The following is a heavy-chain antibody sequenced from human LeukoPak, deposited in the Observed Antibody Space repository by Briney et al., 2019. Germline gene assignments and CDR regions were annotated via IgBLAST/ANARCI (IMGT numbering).Heavy chain of an antibody. CDR3: ARAGWLPI. D-gene: IGHD5-12*01. CDR1: GGSFSGYY. CDR2: INHSGST. Sequence: PSETLSLTCAVYGGSFSGYYWSWIRQPPGKGLEWIGEINHSGSTNYNPSLKSRVTISVDTSKNQFSLKLSSVTAADTAAYCCARAGWLPIWGQGTLVTVSS. V-gene: IGHV4-34*01. J-gene: IGHJ4*02.